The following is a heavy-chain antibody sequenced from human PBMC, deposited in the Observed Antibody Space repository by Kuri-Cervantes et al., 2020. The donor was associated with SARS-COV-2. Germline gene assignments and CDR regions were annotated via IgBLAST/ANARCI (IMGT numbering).Heavy chain of an antibody. Sequence: GESLKISCAASGFTFSSYAMSWVRQAPGKGLEWVSAISGSGGSAYYADSVKGRFTISRDNSKNTLYLQMNSLRAEDTAVYYCAGVGRSSSYSLAARDYRGQGTLVTVSS. D-gene: IGHD6-6*01. J-gene: IGHJ4*02. CDR1: GFTFSSYA. CDR2: ISGSGGSA. V-gene: IGHV3-23*01. CDR3: AGVGRSSSYSLAARDY.